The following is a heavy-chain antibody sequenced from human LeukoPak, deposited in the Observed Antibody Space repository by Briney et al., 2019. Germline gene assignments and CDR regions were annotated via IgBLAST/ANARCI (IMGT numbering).Heavy chain of an antibody. Sequence: SETLSLTCAVYGGSFSGYYWSWLRQPPGKGLEWIGYIYYSGSTYYNPSLKSRITISIDTSKNQFSLKLSSVTAADTAVYYCARSSSDAFDIWGQGTMVTVSS. D-gene: IGHD6-6*01. J-gene: IGHJ3*02. CDR3: ARSSSDAFDI. CDR1: GGSFSGYY. CDR2: IYYSGST. V-gene: IGHV4-34*01.